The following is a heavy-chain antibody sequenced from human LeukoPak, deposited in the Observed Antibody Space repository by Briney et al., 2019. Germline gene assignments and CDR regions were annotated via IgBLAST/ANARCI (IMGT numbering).Heavy chain of an antibody. D-gene: IGHD3-9*01. Sequence: ASVKVSCKASGYTFTSYGISWVRQAPGQGLEWMGWISAYNGNTNYAQKLQGRVTMTTDTSTSTAYMELRSLRSDDTAVYYRARDSDILTGYYSFYYYYYGMDVWGQGTTVTVSS. CDR3: ARDSDILTGYYSFYYYYYGMDV. CDR2: ISAYNGNT. J-gene: IGHJ6*02. CDR1: GYTFTSYG. V-gene: IGHV1-18*01.